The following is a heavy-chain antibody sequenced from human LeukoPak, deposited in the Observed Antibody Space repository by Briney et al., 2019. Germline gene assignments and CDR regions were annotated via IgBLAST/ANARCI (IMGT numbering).Heavy chain of an antibody. CDR3: ARDIVVVPAAMPYNWFDP. D-gene: IGHD2-2*01. J-gene: IGHJ5*02. CDR1: GGTFSSYA. CDR2: IIPIFGTA. V-gene: IGHV1-69*06. Sequence: ASVKVSCTASGGTFSSYAISWVRQAPGQGLEWMGGIIPIFGTANYAQKFQGRVTITADKSTSTAYMELSSLRSEDTAVYYCARDIVVVPAAMPYNWFDPWGQGTLVTVSS.